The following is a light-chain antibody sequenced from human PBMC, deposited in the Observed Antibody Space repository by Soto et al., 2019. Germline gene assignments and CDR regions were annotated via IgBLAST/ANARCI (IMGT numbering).Light chain of an antibody. J-gene: IGKJ4*01. CDR1: QGISNY. CDR3: QKYNSSPT. V-gene: IGKV1-27*01. Sequence: DIQMTQSPSSLSASVGDRVTITCRASQGISNYLAWYQQKPGKVPKLLIYAASTLQSGVPSRCSGSGSGTDFTLTISSLQPEDVATYYWQKYNSSPTFGGGTKVESK. CDR2: AAS.